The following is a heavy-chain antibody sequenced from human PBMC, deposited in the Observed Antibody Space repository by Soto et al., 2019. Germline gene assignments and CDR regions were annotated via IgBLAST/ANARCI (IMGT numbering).Heavy chain of an antibody. D-gene: IGHD5-18*01. CDR3: ARDGGGYSYGPLWYYGMDV. Sequence: GESLKISCNASGYTFTSYVISWVRQAPGQGLEWMGWISAYNGNTNYAQKLQGRVTITADESTSTAYMELSSLRSEDTAVYYCARDGGGYSYGPLWYYGMDVWGQGTTVTVSS. CDR2: ISAYNGNT. J-gene: IGHJ6*02. CDR1: GYTFTSYV. V-gene: IGHV1-18*01.